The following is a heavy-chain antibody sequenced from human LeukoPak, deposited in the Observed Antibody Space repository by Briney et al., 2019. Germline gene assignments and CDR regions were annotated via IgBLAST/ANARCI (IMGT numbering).Heavy chain of an antibody. D-gene: IGHD3-10*01. CDR3: ARGPHYGFFAAHFDY. CDR1: GFTFSSYA. CDR2: ISSNGGST. V-gene: IGHV3-64*01. Sequence: GGSLRLSCAASGFTFSSYAMHWVRQAPGKGLEYVSAISSNGGSTYYANSVKGRFTISRDNSKNALYLQMGSLRAEDMAVYYCARGPHYGFFAAHFDYWGQGTLVTVSS. J-gene: IGHJ4*02.